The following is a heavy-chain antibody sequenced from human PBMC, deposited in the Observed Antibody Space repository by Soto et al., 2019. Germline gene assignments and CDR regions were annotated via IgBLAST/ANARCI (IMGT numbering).Heavy chain of an antibody. Sequence: QVQLQESGPGLVKPSETLSLTCTVSGASINSYYWSWIRQPAGKGLEYIGRIYASGSTNYHPSLKSRITMSVDTSKNQISLTLNSVTAADTAVYYCARGVDSWGQGTLVTVSS. J-gene: IGHJ5*01. CDR2: IYASGST. CDR1: GASINSYY. CDR3: ARGVDS. V-gene: IGHV4-4*07.